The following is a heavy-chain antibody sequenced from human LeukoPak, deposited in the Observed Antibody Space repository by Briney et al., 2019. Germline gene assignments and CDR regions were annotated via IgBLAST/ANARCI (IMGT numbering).Heavy chain of an antibody. J-gene: IGHJ4*02. CDR2: MNPNSGNT. D-gene: IGHD6-19*01. Sequence: GASVKVSCKASGYTVTSYDINWVRQATGQGLEWMGWMNPNSGNTGHAQKFQGRVTMTRNTSISTAYMELSSLRSEDTAVYYCARNTAVAGTGFDYWGQGTLVTVSS. CDR1: GYTVTSYD. V-gene: IGHV1-8*01. CDR3: ARNTAVAGTGFDY.